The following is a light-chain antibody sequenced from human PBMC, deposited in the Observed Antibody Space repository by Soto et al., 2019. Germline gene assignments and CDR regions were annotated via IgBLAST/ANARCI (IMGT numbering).Light chain of an antibody. V-gene: IGLV1-47*01. CDR2: RSD. Sequence: QSVLTQPPSASGTPGQRVTMSCSGSSSNIGNNFVFWYQHLPGTAPKLLIYRSDQRPSGVPDRFSASKSGTSASLAISGLRSDDEADFYCASWDDTLSGVVFGGGTMLTVL. J-gene: IGLJ3*02. CDR3: ASWDDTLSGVV. CDR1: SSNIGNNF.